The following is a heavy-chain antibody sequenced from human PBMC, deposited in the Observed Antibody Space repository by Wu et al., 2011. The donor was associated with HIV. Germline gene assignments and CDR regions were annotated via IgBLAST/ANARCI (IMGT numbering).Heavy chain of an antibody. V-gene: IGHV1-18*01. D-gene: IGHD3-3*01. Sequence: QLVQSGAEVKKPGASVKVSCKASGYTFTSYGISWVRQAPGQGLEWMGWISAYNGNTNYAQKLQDRVTMTRDTSTSTVYMELSRLRSEDTAVYYCARDLVQAIFGVIDYYFDYWGQGTLVTVSS. CDR1: GYTFTSYG. J-gene: IGHJ4*02. CDR2: ISAYNGNT. CDR3: ARDLVQAIFGVIDYYFDY.